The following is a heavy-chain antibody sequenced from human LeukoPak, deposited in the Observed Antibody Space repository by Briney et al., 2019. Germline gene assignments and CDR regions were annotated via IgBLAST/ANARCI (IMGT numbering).Heavy chain of an antibody. J-gene: IGHJ4*02. V-gene: IGHV4-39*07. CDR1: GGSISSSSYY. Sequence: SETLSLTCTVSGGSISSSSYYWGWIRQPPGKGLEWIGSIYYSGSTYYNPSLKSRVTISVDTSKNQFSLKLSSVTAADTAVYYCARDAYGDYSWERGTGSYFDYWGQGTLVTVSS. CDR3: ARDAYGDYSWERGTGSYFDY. CDR2: IYYSGST. D-gene: IGHD4-17*01.